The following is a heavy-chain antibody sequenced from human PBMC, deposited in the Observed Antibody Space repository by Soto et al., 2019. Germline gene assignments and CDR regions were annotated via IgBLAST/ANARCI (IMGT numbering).Heavy chain of an antibody. D-gene: IGHD2-21*02. CDR2: ITTSGART. CDR3: AKGGGGDHVD. V-gene: IGHV3-23*01. CDR1: GFTFSSSD. J-gene: IGHJ4*02. Sequence: EVQLLDSGGGLVHPGGSLRLSCEASGFTFSSSDMCCVRQAPGKGLEWISSITTSGARTFYADSVKGRFTISRDNSKNNLYLQMNSLRVDDTAVYFCAKGGGGDHVDWGQGTPVAVSS.